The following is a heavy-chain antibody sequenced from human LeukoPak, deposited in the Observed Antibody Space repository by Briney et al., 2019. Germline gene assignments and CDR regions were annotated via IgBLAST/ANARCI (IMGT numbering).Heavy chain of an antibody. V-gene: IGHV4-59*01. Sequence: SETLSLTCTVSGGSISTYYWTWIRQPPGKGLEWIGYIYYTGSTNYNPSLKSRVTILVDTSKNQFSLKLSSVTAADTAVYYCARAYCSGGSCYSSRGMFDPWGQGTLVTVSS. J-gene: IGHJ5*02. D-gene: IGHD2-15*01. CDR1: GGSISTYY. CDR2: IYYTGST. CDR3: ARAYCSGGSCYSSRGMFDP.